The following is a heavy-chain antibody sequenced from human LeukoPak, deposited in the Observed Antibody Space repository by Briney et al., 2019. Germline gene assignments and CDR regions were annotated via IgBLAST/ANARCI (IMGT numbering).Heavy chain of an antibody. D-gene: IGHD3/OR15-3a*01. CDR3: ARDRWTGYYYYMDV. CDR1: GFTVSSNY. J-gene: IGHJ6*03. Sequence: PGGSLRLSCAASGFTVSSNYMSWVRQAPGKGLEWVSVIYSGGSTYYADSVKGRFTISRDNSKNTLYLQMNSLRAEDTAVYYCARDRWTGYYYYMDVWGKGTTVTISS. CDR2: IYSGGST. V-gene: IGHV3-66*01.